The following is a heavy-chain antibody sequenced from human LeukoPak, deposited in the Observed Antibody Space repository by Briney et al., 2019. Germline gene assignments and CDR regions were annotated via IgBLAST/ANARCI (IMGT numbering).Heavy chain of an antibody. V-gene: IGHV3-33*06. J-gene: IGHJ6*04. CDR3: AKEGDQFRGYLDA. D-gene: IGHD2-15*01. Sequence: GGSLRLSCAASGFMFSRLGMQWVRQAPGEGLEWVAMIWHDGSVEEYADSVKGRFTISRDNSQNTLYLQMNSLRDDDTAVYYCAKEGDQFRGYLDAWGKGTTVTVAS. CDR1: GFMFSRLG. CDR2: IWHDGSVE.